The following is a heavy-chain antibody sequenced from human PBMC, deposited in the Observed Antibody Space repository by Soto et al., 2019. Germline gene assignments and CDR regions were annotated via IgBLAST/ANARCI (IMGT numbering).Heavy chain of an antibody. Sequence: EVQLLEAGGGFVQPGGSLRLSCTASGFTFNNYGMSWVRQAPGKGLEWVSAIIGPGDKSYYADSVKGRLTISRDNSMYSLYLHLINLRVDDMAIYYCAKGRDYGDSYPFDGWGQGTLVTVSS. CDR3: AKGRDYGDSYPFDG. CDR1: GFTFNNYG. J-gene: IGHJ4*02. D-gene: IGHD4-17*01. CDR2: IIGPGDKS. V-gene: IGHV3-23*01.